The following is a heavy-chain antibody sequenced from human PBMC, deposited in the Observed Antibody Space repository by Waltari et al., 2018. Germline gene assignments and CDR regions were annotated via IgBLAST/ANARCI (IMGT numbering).Heavy chain of an antibody. D-gene: IGHD6-19*01. Sequence: EVQLVESGGGLVQPGGSLRLSCAASGFTFSSSEMNWVRQAPGKGLEWVSYISSSGSTIYYADSVKGRFTISRDNAKNSLYLQMNSLRAEDTAVYYCAVAGRGYYYYYGMDVWGQGTTVTVSS. V-gene: IGHV3-48*03. CDR1: GFTFSSSE. CDR2: ISSSGSTI. CDR3: AVAGRGYYYYYGMDV. J-gene: IGHJ6*02.